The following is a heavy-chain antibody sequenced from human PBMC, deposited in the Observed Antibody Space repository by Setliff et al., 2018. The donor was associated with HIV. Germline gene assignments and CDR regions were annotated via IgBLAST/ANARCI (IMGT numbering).Heavy chain of an antibody. J-gene: IGHJ4*02. CDR1: GFTFSNYW. CDR2: IKQDGSEK. V-gene: IGHV3-7*01. D-gene: IGHD3-3*01. Sequence: PGGSLRLSCAASGFTFSNYWMSWVRQAPGKGLEWVANIKQDGSEKYYVDSVKGRFTISRDNAKNSLYLQMNSLRAEDTAVYYCARGVPEFWSGYFDNWGQGTLVTVSS. CDR3: ARGVPEFWSGYFDN.